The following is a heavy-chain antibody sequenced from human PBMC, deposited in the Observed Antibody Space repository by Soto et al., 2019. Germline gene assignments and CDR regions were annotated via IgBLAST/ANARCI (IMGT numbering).Heavy chain of an antibody. CDR2: ISHDGGNK. J-gene: IGHJ6*03. CDR3: ARDPASPIGTVCDYYYDLDV. D-gene: IGHD3-16*01. Sequence: QVQLVESGGGAVQPGRSLRLSCTASAFTLRSYGMHWVRQAPGKGLEWVAVISHDGGNKYYADSVRGRFTISSDNSKHMIYRQMNSLRAEDPSVYYCARDPASPIGTVCDYYYDLDVWGTGTTVSVSS. CDR1: AFTLRSYG. V-gene: IGHV3-30*03.